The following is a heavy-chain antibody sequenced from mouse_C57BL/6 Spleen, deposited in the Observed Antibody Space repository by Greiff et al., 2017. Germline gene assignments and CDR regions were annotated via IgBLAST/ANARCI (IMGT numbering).Heavy chain of an antibody. D-gene: IGHD2-3*01. J-gene: IGHJ2*01. CDR1: GYTFTSYW. CDR2: IDPSDSYT. V-gene: IGHV1-69*01. Sequence: VQLQQPGAELVMPGASVKLSCKASGYTFTSYWMHWVKQRPGQGLEWIGEIDPSDSYTNYNQKFKGKSTLTVDKSSSTAYMQLSSLTSEDSAVYYCARWGMVTTYDYWGQGTTLTVSS. CDR3: ARWGMVTTYDY.